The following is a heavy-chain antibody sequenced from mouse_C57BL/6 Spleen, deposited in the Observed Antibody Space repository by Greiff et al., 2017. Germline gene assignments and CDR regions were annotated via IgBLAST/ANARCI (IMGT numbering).Heavy chain of an antibody. CDR2: IVPSSGGT. CDR3: ARDDGNYFDY. D-gene: IGHD2-3*01. J-gene: IGHJ2*01. CDR1: GYTFTSYW. V-gene: IGHV1-72*01. Sequence: VQLQQPGAALVKPGASVKLSCKASGYTFTSYWMHWVKQRPGRVLEWIGRIVPSSGGTKYNEKFKSKATLTVDKPSSTAYMQLSRLTSEDTAVYYCARDDGNYFDYWGQGTTFTVSS.